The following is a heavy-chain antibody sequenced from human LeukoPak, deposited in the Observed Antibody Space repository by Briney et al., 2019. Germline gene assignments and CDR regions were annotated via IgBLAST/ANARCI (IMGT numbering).Heavy chain of an antibody. V-gene: IGHV3-23*01. D-gene: IGHD1-26*01. Sequence: GGSLRLSCAASGFTFSSYAMSWVRQAPGKGLEWVSAISGSGGSTYYADSVKGRFTISRHNSKNTLYLQMNSLRAEDTAVYYYAGGSSRLGYFDYWGQGTLVTVSS. CDR2: ISGSGGST. CDR3: AGGSSRLGYFDY. J-gene: IGHJ4*02. CDR1: GFTFSSYA.